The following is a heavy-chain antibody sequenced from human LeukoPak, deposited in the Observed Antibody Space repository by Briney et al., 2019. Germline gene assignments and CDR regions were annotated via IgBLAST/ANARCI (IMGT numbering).Heavy chain of an antibody. D-gene: IGHD3-9*01. V-gene: IGHV3-9*01. CDR2: ISWNSGSI. CDR3: AKDLVSRYYDILTGYVYYYYGMDV. J-gene: IGHJ6*02. CDR1: GFTFDDYA. Sequence: SLRLSCAASGFTFDDYAMHWVRQAPGKGLEWVSGISWNSGSIGYADSVKGRFTISRDNAKNSLYLQMNSLRAEDTALYYCAKDLVSRYYDILTGYVYYYYGMDVWGQGTTVTVSS.